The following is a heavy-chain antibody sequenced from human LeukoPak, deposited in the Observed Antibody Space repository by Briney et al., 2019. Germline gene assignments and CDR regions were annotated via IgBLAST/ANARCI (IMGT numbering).Heavy chain of an antibody. CDR3: AKAPSGSSNYFDY. V-gene: IGHV3-30*18. CDR1: GFTFSNYG. CDR2: MSFDGSSE. D-gene: IGHD1-26*01. J-gene: IGHJ4*02. Sequence: GGSLRLSCAASGFTFSNYGMHWVRQAPGKGLEWVAVMSFDGSSEYYADSVKGRFTISRDNSKNTLYLQMNSLRAEDMAVYYCAKAPSGSSNYFDYWGQGTLVTVSS.